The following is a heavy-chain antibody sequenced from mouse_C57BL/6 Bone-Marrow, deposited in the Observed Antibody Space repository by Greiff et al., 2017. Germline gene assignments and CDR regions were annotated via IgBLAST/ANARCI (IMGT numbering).Heavy chain of an antibody. CDR1: GFTFSSYA. CDR3: ARVTGTGWYFDV. J-gene: IGHJ1*03. Sequence: DVMLVESGGGLVKPGGSLKLSCAASGFTFSSYAMSWVRQTPEKRLEWVATISDGGSYTYYPDNVKGRFTISRDNAKNNLYLQMSQLKSGDTAMDYCARVTGTGWYFDVWGTGTTVTVSS. D-gene: IGHD4-1*01. CDR2: ISDGGSYT. V-gene: IGHV5-4*03.